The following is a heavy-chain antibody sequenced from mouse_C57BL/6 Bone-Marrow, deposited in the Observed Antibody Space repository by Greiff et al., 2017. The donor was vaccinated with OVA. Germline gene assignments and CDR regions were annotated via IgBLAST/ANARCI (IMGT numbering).Heavy chain of an antibody. Sequence: EVKLVESGPGLAKPSQTLSLTCSVTGYSITSDYWNWIRKFPGNKLEYMGYISYSGSTYYNPSLKSRISITRDTSKNQYYLQLNSVTTEDTATYYCASSYGSSYDWYFDVWGTGTTVTVSS. J-gene: IGHJ1*03. CDR1: GYSITSDY. V-gene: IGHV3-8*01. D-gene: IGHD1-1*01. CDR2: ISYSGST. CDR3: ASSYGSSYDWYFDV.